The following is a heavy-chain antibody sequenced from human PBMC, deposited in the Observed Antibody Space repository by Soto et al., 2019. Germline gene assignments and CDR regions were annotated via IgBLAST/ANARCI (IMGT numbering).Heavy chain of an antibody. CDR1: GFTFSNYG. CDR2: ISNDGSTQ. V-gene: IGHV3-30*03. J-gene: IGHJ4*02. CDR3: YLDEYGVF. Sequence: QMQLVESGGGVVQPGRSLRLSCEASGFTFSNYGVNWVRQPLGKGLEWVAVISNDGSTQYYADSVKGRFTISRDNSKNTLSLQMNSLRAENTAVYYCYLDEYGVFWGQGTLVTVSS. D-gene: IGHD2-8*01.